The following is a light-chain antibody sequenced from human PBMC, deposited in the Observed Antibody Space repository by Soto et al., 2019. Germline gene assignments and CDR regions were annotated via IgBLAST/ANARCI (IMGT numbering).Light chain of an antibody. CDR2: RAS. CDR1: HYIYSN. Sequence: EIVMTQSPATLSVSPGERATLSCTASHYIYSNVAWFQQRPGQAPSLLIYRASTSATGTPARFSGSGSGTEFTLTITSLQSEDFALYSCQQYHNLWTFGQGTKVDIK. V-gene: IGKV3-15*01. CDR3: QQYHNLWT. J-gene: IGKJ1*01.